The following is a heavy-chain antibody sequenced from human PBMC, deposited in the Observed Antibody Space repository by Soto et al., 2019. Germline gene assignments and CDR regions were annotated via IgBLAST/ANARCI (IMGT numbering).Heavy chain of an antibody. V-gene: IGHV3-23*01. J-gene: IGHJ6*02. CDR2: ISGSGGST. Sequence: GGSLRLSCAASGFTFSSYAMSWVRQAPGKGLEWVSAISGSGGSTYYADSVKGRFTISRDNSKNTLYLQMNSLRAEDTAVYYCAKDLSGGYYYYGMDVWGQGTTVTVSS. CDR3: AKDLSGGYYYYGMDV. CDR1: GFTFSSYA. D-gene: IGHD3-10*01.